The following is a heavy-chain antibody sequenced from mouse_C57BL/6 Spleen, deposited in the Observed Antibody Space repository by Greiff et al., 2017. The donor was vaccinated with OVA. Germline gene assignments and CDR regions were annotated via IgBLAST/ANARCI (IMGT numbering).Heavy chain of an antibody. CDR2: FYPGSGSI. CDR1: GYTFTEYT. Sequence: QVHVKQSGAELVKPGASVKLSCKASGYTFTEYTIHWVKQRSGQGLEWIGWFYPGSGSIKYNEKFKDKATLTADKSSSTVYMELSRLTSEDSAVYFGARHEKGANWDGRFAYWGQGTLVTVSA. CDR3: ARHEKGANWDGRFAY. J-gene: IGHJ3*01. D-gene: IGHD4-1*01. V-gene: IGHV1-62-2*01.